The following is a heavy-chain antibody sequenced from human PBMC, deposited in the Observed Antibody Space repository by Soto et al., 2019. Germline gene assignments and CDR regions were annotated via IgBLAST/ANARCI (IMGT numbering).Heavy chain of an antibody. CDR3: ASAPKRNYYDSSGSYYGMDV. Sequence: PSETLSLTCAVSGGSISSSNWWSWVRQPPGKGLEWIGEIYHSGSTNYNPSLKSRVTISVDKSKNQFSLKLSSVTAADTAVYYCASAPKRNYYDSSGSYYGMDVWGQGTTVTVSS. V-gene: IGHV4-4*02. CDR2: IYHSGST. D-gene: IGHD3-22*01. CDR1: GGSISSSNW. J-gene: IGHJ6*02.